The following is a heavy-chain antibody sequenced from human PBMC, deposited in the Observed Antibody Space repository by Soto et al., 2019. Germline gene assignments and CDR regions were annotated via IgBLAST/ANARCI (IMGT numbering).Heavy chain of an antibody. D-gene: IGHD5-12*01. V-gene: IGHV1-69*13. Sequence: SVKVSCKASGGTFSSYAISWVRQAPGQGLEWMGGIIPIFGTANYAQKFQGRVTITADESTSTAYLDLSSLRSEDTAVYYCARGVFDGYPIDYWGQGTLVTVSS. J-gene: IGHJ4*02. CDR3: ARGVFDGYPIDY. CDR1: GGTFSSYA. CDR2: IIPIFGTA.